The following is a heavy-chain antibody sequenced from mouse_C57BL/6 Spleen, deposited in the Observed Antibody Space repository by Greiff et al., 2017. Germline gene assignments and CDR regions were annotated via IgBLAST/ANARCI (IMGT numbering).Heavy chain of an antibody. D-gene: IGHD3-2*02. Sequence: EVKLMESGGGLVQPGGSLSLSCAASGFTFTDYYMSWVRQPPGKALEWLGFIRNKANGYTTEYSASVKGRFTISRDNSQSILYLQMNALRAEDSATYYCARDSSGWFAYWGQGTLVTVSA. CDR3: ARDSSGWFAY. CDR2: IRNKANGYTT. V-gene: IGHV7-3*01. CDR1: GFTFTDYY. J-gene: IGHJ3*01.